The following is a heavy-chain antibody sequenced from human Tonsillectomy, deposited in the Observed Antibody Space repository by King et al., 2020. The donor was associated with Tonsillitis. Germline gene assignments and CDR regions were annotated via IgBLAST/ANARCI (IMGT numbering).Heavy chain of an antibody. CDR3: ARVGNYGDWFDP. V-gene: IGHV4-38-2*02. J-gene: IGHJ5*02. D-gene: IGHD4-17*01. Sequence: QLQESGPGLAKPSETLSLTCTVSGSSISSDYYWGWIRQSPGEGLEWIGNIYHSGSAYNNPYLKSRVTMSVHTSKNQFSLKLRSVTAADTAVYYCARVGNYGDWFDPWGQGTLVTVSS. CDR2: IYHSGSA. CDR1: GSSISSDYY.